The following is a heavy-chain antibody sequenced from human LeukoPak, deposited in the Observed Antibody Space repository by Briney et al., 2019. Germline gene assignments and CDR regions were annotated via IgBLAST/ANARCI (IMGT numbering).Heavy chain of an antibody. CDR1: GASISGSGFY. D-gene: IGHD6-19*01. V-gene: IGHV4-39*01. CDR2: IYYSGSA. CDR3: ARQWSSGWYRNINWFDP. J-gene: IGHJ5*02. Sequence: SSETLSLTCTVSGASISGSGFYWGWIRQPPGKGLEWIGNIYYSGSAYYNASLESRVTISVDTSKNQFSLKLSSVTAADTAVYYCARQWSSGWYRNINWFDPWGQGTLVTVSS.